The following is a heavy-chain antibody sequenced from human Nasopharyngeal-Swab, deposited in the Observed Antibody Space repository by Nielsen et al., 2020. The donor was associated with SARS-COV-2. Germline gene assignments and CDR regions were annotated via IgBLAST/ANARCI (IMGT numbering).Heavy chain of an antibody. CDR1: GFTFSSYS. CDR3: ARAIVGATGIDY. Sequence: GESLKISCAASGFTFSSYSMNWVRQAPGKGLEWVSSISSSSSYIYYADSVKGRFTISRDNAKNSLYLQMNSLRAEDTAVYYCARAIVGATGIDYWGQGTLGTVSS. J-gene: IGHJ4*02. D-gene: IGHD1-26*01. CDR2: ISSSSSYI. V-gene: IGHV3-21*01.